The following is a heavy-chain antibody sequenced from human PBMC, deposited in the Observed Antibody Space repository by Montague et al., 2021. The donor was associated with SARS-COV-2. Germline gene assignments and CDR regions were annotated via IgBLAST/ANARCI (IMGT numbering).Heavy chain of an antibody. CDR1: GDSISRYY. D-gene: IGHD6-19*01. CDR2: SYKSEKT. V-gene: IGHV4-4*08. Sequence: SETLSLTCTVSGDSISRYYWTWIRQSPRRGLEWIGYSYKSEKTNSNPSLKSRVTISIDTSKNQISLNLRSVTAADTAVYYCAGIIGWYSHDRWGQGTPVTVSS. CDR3: AGIIGWYSHDR. J-gene: IGHJ5*02.